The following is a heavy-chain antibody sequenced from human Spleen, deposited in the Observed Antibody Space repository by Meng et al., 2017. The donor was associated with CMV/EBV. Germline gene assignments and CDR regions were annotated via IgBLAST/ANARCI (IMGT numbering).Heavy chain of an antibody. J-gene: IGHJ3*02. D-gene: IGHD2-21*01. V-gene: IGHV3-30*19. CDR1: GFTFSNYD. Sequence: GGSLRLSCAASGFTFSNYDMHWVRQAPVKGLEWVAVISYDGSNKYYADSVKGRFTISRDNSKNTLYLQMNSLRAEDTAVYYCARSQGIARDAFDIWGQGTMVTVSS. CDR2: ISYDGSNK. CDR3: ARSQGIARDAFDI.